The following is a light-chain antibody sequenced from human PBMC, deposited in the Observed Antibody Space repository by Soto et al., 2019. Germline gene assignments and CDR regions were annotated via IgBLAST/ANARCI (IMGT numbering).Light chain of an antibody. CDR3: QQYDTYPWT. CDR2: DAS. J-gene: IGKJ1*01. Sequence: DIQMTQSPSTLSASVGDTVTVTCRASQSVSGWLAWYQQKPGEAPKLLIYDASTLESGVPSRFSGSGSGTEFTLTISSLQPDDFATYYCQQYDTYPWTFGQGTRWIS. CDR1: QSVSGW. V-gene: IGKV1-5*01.